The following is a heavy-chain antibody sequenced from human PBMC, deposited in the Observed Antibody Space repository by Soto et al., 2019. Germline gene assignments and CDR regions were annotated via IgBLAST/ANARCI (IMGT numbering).Heavy chain of an antibody. CDR2: VYWNDAK. Sequence: SGPTLVNPTQPLTLTCPFSGFSLSTSQVGVGWIRQPPGKALEWLAHVYWNDAKYYSLSLKTRLKITKDTSKNQVVLTMTRMDPGDTATYFRAHLNTRRYCFDYWGQGALVTVSS. D-gene: IGHD2-8*02. CDR1: GFSLSTSQVG. J-gene: IGHJ4*02. CDR3: AHLNTRRYCFDY. V-gene: IGHV2-5*01.